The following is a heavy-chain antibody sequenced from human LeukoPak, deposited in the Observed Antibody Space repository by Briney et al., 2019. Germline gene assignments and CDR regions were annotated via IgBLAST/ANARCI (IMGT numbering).Heavy chain of an antibody. Sequence: GGSLRLSCAASGFTFSSYGMHWVRQAPGKGLEWVAFIRYDGSNKYYADSVKGRFTISRDNSKNTLYLQMNSLRAEDTAVYYCAPSGGDYYDSSGSYRGDYFDYWGQGTLVTVSS. V-gene: IGHV3-30*02. CDR1: GFTFSSYG. D-gene: IGHD3-22*01. CDR3: APSGGDYYDSSGSYRGDYFDY. CDR2: IRYDGSNK. J-gene: IGHJ4*02.